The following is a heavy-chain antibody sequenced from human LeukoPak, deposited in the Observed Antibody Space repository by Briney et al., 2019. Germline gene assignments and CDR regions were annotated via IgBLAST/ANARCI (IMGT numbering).Heavy chain of an antibody. D-gene: IGHD5-18*01. CDR1: GGSISSGSYY. Sequence: SETLSLTCTVSGGSISSGSYYWSWIRQPAGKGLEWIGRIYTSGSTNYNPSLKSRVTMSVDTSKNQFSLKLSSVTAADTAVYYCARDRGYSYAYYYYYMDVWGKGTTVTVSS. J-gene: IGHJ6*03. CDR2: IYTSGST. CDR3: ARDRGYSYAYYYYYMDV. V-gene: IGHV4-61*02.